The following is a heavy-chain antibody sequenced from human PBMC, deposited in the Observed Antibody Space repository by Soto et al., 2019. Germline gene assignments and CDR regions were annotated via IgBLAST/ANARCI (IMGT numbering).Heavy chain of an antibody. CDR2: ISWNSGSI. CDR1: GFTFDDYA. J-gene: IGHJ4*02. Sequence: GGSLRLSCAASGFTFDDYAMHWVRQAPGKGLEWVSGISWNSGSIGYADSVKGRFTISRDNAKNSLYLQMNSLRAEDTALYYCAKDMGGRGYDSFDYWGQGTLVTVSS. D-gene: IGHD5-12*01. CDR3: AKDMGGRGYDSFDY. V-gene: IGHV3-9*01.